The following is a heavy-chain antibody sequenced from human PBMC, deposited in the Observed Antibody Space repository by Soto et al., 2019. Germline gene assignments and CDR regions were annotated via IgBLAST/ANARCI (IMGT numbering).Heavy chain of an antibody. D-gene: IGHD3-10*01. CDR1: GYTFTGYY. CDR3: ARDFYGSGIGPGYYFDY. V-gene: IGHV1-2*04. J-gene: IGHJ4*02. Sequence: ASVKVSCKASGYTFTGYYMHWVRQAPGQGLEWMGWINPNSGGTNYAQKFQGWVTMTRDTSISTAYMELSRLRSDDTAVYYCARDFYGSGIGPGYYFDYWGQGTLVTVSS. CDR2: INPNSGGT.